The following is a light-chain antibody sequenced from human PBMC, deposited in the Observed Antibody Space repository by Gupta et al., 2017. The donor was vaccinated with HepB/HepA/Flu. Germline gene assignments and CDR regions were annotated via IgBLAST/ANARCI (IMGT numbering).Light chain of an antibody. J-gene: IGKJ1*01. CDR3: QQRDSTPMT. Sequence: DIQMTQSPSSLSASVGDRVTITCRASQSISSYLNWYQQKPGKAPNLLIYTASNLQSGVPSRFSGSGSGTDFTLTISRRQPEDFATYYCQQRDSTPMTFGQGTKVEIK. V-gene: IGKV1-39*01. CDR1: QSISSY. CDR2: TAS.